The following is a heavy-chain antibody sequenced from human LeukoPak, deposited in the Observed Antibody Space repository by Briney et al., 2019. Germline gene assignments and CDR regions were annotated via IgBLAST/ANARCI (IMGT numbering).Heavy chain of an antibody. CDR3: ARDEQSLYYYDSSGRFLDAFDI. J-gene: IGHJ3*02. CDR1: GFTFSSYA. V-gene: IGHV3-30-3*01. Sequence: GGSLRLSCAASGFTFSSYAMHWVRQAPGKGLEWVAVISYDGSNKYYADSVKGRFTISRDNSKNTLYLQMNSLRAEDTAVYYCARDEQSLYYYDSSGRFLDAFDIWGQGTMDTVSP. CDR2: ISYDGSNK. D-gene: IGHD3-22*01.